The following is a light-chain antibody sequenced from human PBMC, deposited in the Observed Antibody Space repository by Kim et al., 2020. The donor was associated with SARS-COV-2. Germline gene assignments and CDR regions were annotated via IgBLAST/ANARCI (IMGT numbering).Light chain of an antibody. CDR2: QDS. CDR1: KLGDNY. CDR3: QAWDSTTVV. J-gene: IGLJ2*01. V-gene: IGLV3-1*01. Sequence: SYELTQPPSVSVSPGQTASITCAGDKLGDNYACWYQQKPGQSPVLVIYQDSQWPSGIPERFSGSNSGNTATLTISGTQAMDEADYYCQAWDSTTVVFGGGTQLTVL.